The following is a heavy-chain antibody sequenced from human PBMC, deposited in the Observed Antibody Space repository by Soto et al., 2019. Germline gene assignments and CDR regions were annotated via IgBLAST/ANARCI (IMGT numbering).Heavy chain of an antibody. Sequence: QVQLQESGPGLVKPSETLSLTCTVSGASISGYYWSWIRKSAGKGLEWIERIYASGTTDYNPSLISRVMMSVDTSKKQFSLKLRSVTAADTAVYYCVRDGTKTLRDWFAPWGQGISVTVSS. V-gene: IGHV4-4*07. CDR3: VRDGTKTLRDWFAP. D-gene: IGHD1-1*01. CDR1: GASISGYY. J-gene: IGHJ5*02. CDR2: IYASGTT.